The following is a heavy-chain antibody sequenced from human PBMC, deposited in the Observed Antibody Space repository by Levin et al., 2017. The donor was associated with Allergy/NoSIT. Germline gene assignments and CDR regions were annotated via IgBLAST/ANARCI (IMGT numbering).Heavy chain of an antibody. J-gene: IGHJ6*02. D-gene: IGHD5-24*01. Sequence: PGESLKISCQASGYSFTTYYIGWVRQMPGKGLEWMGVIYPGDSNTEIKYNPSFQGQVTISADKAVSTAYLSWSSLRASDTGTYYCARSRWRYDMDVWGQGTTVTVSS. CDR1: GYSFTTYY. V-gene: IGHV5-51*01. CDR2: IYPGDSNTEI. CDR3: ARSRWRYDMDV.